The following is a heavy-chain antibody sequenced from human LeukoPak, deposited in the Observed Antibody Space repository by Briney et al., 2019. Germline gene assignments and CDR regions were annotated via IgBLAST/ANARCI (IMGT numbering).Heavy chain of an antibody. J-gene: IGHJ4*02. CDR3: ARTSGRGSVDPSTSGYISH. Sequence: SETLSLTCTVSGGSISGSNYYWDWIRQPPGKGLEWVASIYYTGSTYYNPPLQSRVTISVDTSKVQFSLKLSSVTAADTAVYYCARTSGRGSVDPSTSGYISHWGQGTLVSVSS. CDR2: IYYTGST. V-gene: IGHV4-39*01. CDR1: GGSISGSNYY. D-gene: IGHD3-22*01.